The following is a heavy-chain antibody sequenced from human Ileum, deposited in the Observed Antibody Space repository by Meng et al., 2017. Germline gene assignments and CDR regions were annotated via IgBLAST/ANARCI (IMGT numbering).Heavy chain of an antibody. CDR2: IDHLGIA. V-gene: IGHV4-4*02. Sequence: QVQLRESGPGLVKASAALFLTCSVSGASMSVVSYWSWVRQSPGKGLEWIGQIDHLGIAYYKPSLKSRVTMSIDQSKSQFSLRLTSVSAADTAVYYCARHGGYYQDFWGQGTLVTVSS. J-gene: IGHJ4*02. CDR1: GASMSVVSY. D-gene: IGHD4-23*01. CDR3: ARHGGYYQDF.